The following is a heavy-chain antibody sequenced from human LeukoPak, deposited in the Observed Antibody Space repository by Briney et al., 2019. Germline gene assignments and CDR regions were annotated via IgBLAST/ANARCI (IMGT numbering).Heavy chain of an antibody. D-gene: IGHD6-13*01. Sequence: GGSLRLSCAASGFTLRNYWMHWVRQAPGKGLVWVSRINGDGSGTTYADSVRGRFTISRDNAKNTLYLQMNSLRAEDTAVYYCARDREAVAGNCFDPWGQGTLVTVSS. CDR1: GFTLRNYW. CDR3: ARDREAVAGNCFDP. V-gene: IGHV3-74*01. J-gene: IGHJ5*02. CDR2: INGDGSGT.